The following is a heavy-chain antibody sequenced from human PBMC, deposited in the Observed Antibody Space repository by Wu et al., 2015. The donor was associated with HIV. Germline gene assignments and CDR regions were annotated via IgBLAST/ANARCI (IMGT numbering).Heavy chain of an antibody. CDR3: VKARGSGQYHFFYLDV. CDR2: ISAGNGDT. CDR1: GYAFSRHG. J-gene: IGHJ6*01. Sequence: QLEQPGVEVQKPGAALKVSCKASGYAFSRHGISWVRQAPGQGLEWVGWISAGNGDTTYAQKFQGRVTLTRDVSATTVFLEFGSLHSDDRAVYYCVKARGSGQYHFFYLDVVGRG. D-gene: IGHD3-10*01. V-gene: IGHV1-18*01.